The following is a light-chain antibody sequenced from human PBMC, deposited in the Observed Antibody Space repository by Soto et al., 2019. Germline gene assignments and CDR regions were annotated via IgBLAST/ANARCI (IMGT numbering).Light chain of an antibody. V-gene: IGKV3-11*01. CDR2: DAS. J-gene: IGKJ4*01. CDR1: QSVSSY. CDR3: QQRSNWPPVT. Sequence: EIVLTQSPATLSLSPGERATLSRRASQSVSSYLAWYQQKPGQAPRLLIYDASNRATGIPARFSGSGSGTDFTLTISSLAPEDFAVYYCQQRSNWPPVTFGGGTKVEIK.